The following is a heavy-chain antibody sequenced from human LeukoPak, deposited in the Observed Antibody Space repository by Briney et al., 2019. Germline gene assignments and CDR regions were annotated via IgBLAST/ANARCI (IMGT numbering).Heavy chain of an antibody. D-gene: IGHD3-22*01. CDR3: ARTYYYDSSGSYTMVNWFDP. CDR2: TYYRSKWYN. CDR1: GDSVSSNSAA. V-gene: IGHV6-1*01. Sequence: SQTLSLTCAISGDSVSSNSAAWNWTRQSPSRGLEWLGRTYYRSKWYNDYAVSVKSRITINPDTSKNQFSLQLNSVTPEDTAVYYCARTYYYDSSGSYTMVNWFDPWGQGTLVTVSS. J-gene: IGHJ5*02.